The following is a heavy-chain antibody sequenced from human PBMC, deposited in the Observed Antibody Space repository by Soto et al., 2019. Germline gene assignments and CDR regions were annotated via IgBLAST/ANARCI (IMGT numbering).Heavy chain of an antibody. CDR3: ARWGLRYFEAWYFDL. Sequence: GGSLRLSCAASGFIFTDYAMTWVRQAPGKGLEWVSGLSGSGGDTYYADSVKGRFTISRDNSKNTLYLQMNSLRAEDTAVYYCARWGLRYFEAWYFDLWGRGTLVTVSS. CDR1: GFIFTDYA. J-gene: IGHJ2*01. D-gene: IGHD3-9*01. V-gene: IGHV3-23*01. CDR2: LSGSGGDT.